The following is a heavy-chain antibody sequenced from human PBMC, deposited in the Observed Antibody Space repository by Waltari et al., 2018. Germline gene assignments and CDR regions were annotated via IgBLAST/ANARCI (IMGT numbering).Heavy chain of an antibody. J-gene: IGHJ6*03. D-gene: IGHD2-2*01. V-gene: IGHV4-34*01. CDR3: AGSAASFYYMDV. Sequence: QVQLQQWGAGLLKPSETLSLTCAVYGGSFSGYYWSWIRQPPGKGLEWIGEINHSGSTNYHPPLKSRVTISVDTSKNQFSLKLSSVTAADTAVYYCAGSAASFYYMDVWGKGTTVTVSS. CDR2: INHSGST. CDR1: GGSFSGYY.